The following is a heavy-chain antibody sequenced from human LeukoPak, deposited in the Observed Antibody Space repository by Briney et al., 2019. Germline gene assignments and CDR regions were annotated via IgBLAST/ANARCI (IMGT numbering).Heavy chain of an antibody. D-gene: IGHD2-2*01. CDR3: ARAGYCSSTSCPGDFDY. J-gene: IGHJ4*02. V-gene: IGHV1-18*01. CDR1: GYTFTSYG. CDR2: ISAYNGNT. Sequence: GASVKVSCKASGYTFTSYGISWVRQAPGQGLEWMGWISAYNGNTNYAQKLQGRVTMTTDTSTSTAYMELRSLRSDDTAVYYCARAGYCSSTSCPGDFDYWGRGTLVTVSS.